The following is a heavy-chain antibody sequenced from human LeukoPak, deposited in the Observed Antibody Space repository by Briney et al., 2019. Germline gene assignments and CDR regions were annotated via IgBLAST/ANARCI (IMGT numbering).Heavy chain of an antibody. J-gene: IGHJ4*02. D-gene: IGHD6-19*01. Sequence: SETLSLTCAVYGGSFSSYYWSWIRQPAGKGLEWIGRIYTSGSTNYNPSLKSRVTMSVDTSKNQFSLKLSSVTAADTAVYYCARGWLAEEAFDYWGQGTLVTVSS. CDR2: IYTSGST. CDR3: ARGWLAEEAFDY. CDR1: GGSFSSYY. V-gene: IGHV4-59*10.